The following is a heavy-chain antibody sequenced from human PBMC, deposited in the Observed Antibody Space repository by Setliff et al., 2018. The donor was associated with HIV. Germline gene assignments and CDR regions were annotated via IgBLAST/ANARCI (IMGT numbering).Heavy chain of an antibody. CDR3: AKGRYSSGANYYYYYMDV. CDR2: ISGSGGST. J-gene: IGHJ6*03. D-gene: IGHD6-19*01. CDR1: GFTFSSYA. V-gene: IGHV3-23*01. Sequence: LRLSCAASGFTFSSYAMSWVRQAPGKGLEWVSAISGSGGSTYYADSVKGRFTISRDNSKNALYLQMNSLRAEDTAVYYCAKGRYSSGANYYYYYMDVWGKGTTVTVSS.